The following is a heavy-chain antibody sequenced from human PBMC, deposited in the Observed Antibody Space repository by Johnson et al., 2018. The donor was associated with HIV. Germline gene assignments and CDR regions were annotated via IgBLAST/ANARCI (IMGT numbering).Heavy chain of an antibody. Sequence: QVQLVESGGGVVRPVESLRLSCAGSGFTFDEYGMSWVRQVAGEGLEWVAVIWYAGSNKYYADSVKGRITISSDNSKNPLYLQMNRLRAEDTAVYYCAKDSMWYNWNQFEAFDIWGQGTMVTVSS. CDR1: GFTFDEYG. D-gene: IGHD1-20*01. CDR2: IWYAGSNK. J-gene: IGHJ3*02. V-gene: IGHV3-33*06. CDR3: AKDSMWYNWNQFEAFDI.